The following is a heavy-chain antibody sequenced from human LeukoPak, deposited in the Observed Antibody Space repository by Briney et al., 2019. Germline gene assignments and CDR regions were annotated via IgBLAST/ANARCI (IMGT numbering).Heavy chain of an antibody. CDR3: AILGYSSSVFDC. D-gene: IGHD6-13*01. J-gene: IGHJ4*02. CDR2: ISKDGTNE. Sequence: PGGSLRLSCAASGFTFSNYAIHWVRQAPGKGLEWAALISKDGTNEYYPDSVKGRFTISRDNSKNTLYLQMNSLRAEDTAVYYCAILGYSSSVFDCWGQGTLVTVSS. V-gene: IGHV3-30-3*01. CDR1: GFTFSNYA.